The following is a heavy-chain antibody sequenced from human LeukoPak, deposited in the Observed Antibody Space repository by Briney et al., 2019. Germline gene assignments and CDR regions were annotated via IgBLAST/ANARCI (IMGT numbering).Heavy chain of an antibody. J-gene: IGHJ4*02. CDR1: GGSISSYY. CDR2: IYYSGST. D-gene: IGHD4-17*01. V-gene: IGHV4-59*01. CDR3: ARVPDDYGDYYFDY. Sequence: SETLSLTRTVSGGSISSYYWSWIRQPPGKGLEWIGYIYYSGSTNYNPSLKSRVTISVDTSKNQFSLKLSSVTAADTAVYYCARVPDDYGDYYFDYWGQGTLVTVSS.